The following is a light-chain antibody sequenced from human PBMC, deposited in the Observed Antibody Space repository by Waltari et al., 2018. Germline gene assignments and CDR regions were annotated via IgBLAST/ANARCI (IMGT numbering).Light chain of an antibody. Sequence: DMQMTQSPSTLSASVGDRVTITCRASQRFDGWLAWFQQRPGIAPELLIYKTSNLESGVASRFSGSGSGTEYPLTISGLQPDDFATYHCQQYETYPFTCGGGTKVEI. J-gene: IGKJ4*01. CDR3: QQYETYPFT. CDR1: QRFDGW. CDR2: KTS. V-gene: IGKV1-5*03.